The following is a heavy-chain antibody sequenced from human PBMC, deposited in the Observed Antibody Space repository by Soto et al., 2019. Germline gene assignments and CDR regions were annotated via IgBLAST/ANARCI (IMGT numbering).Heavy chain of an antibody. CDR3: AISWHTVTTPLLYYYYGMYF. D-gene: IGHD4-4*01. CDR1: GYTFTGYY. Sequence: QVQLVQSGAEVKKPGASVKVSCKASGYTFTGYYMHWVRQAPGQGLEWMGWINPNSGGTNYAQKFQGWVTMTRDTSISTAYMHLSRLISHDTAVYYCAISWHTVTTPLLYYYYGMYFWGQGTTVTVSS. J-gene: IGHJ6*02. V-gene: IGHV1-2*04. CDR2: INPNSGGT.